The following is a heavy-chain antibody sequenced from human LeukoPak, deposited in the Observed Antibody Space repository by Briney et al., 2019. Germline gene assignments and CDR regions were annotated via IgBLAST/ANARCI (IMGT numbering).Heavy chain of an antibody. CDR1: GGSISSSNW. J-gene: IGHJ6*03. V-gene: IGHV4-4*02. D-gene: IGHD6-6*01. CDR2: IYHSGST. CDR3: XXXXXXXXSSLFYYYYYMDV. Sequence: ASETLSLTCAVSGGSISSSNWWSWVRQPPGKGLEWIGEIYHSGSTNYNPSLKSRVTISVDKSKNQFSLKLSSATAADTAGYYXXXXXXXXXSSLFYYYYYMDVWGKGTTVTVSS.